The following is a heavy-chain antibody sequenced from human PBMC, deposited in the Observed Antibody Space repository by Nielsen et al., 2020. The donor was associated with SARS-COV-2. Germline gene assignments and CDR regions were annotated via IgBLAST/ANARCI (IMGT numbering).Heavy chain of an antibody. Sequence: ASVKVSCKVSGYTLTELSMHWVRQAHGKGLEWMGGFDPEDGETIYAQKFQGRVTMTEDTSTDTAYMELSSLRSEDTAVYYCATSTPLVRSAWFDPWGQGTLVTVSS. D-gene: IGHD3-3*01. J-gene: IGHJ5*02. CDR3: ATSTPLVRSAWFDP. CDR1: GYTLTELS. CDR2: FDPEDGET. V-gene: IGHV1-24*01.